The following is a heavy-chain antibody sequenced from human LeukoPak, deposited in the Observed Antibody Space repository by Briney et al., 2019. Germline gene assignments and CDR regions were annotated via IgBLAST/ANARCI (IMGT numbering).Heavy chain of an antibody. Sequence: ASVKVSCKASGYTFTCYYMHWVRQAPGQGLEWMGWINPNSGGTNYAQKFQGRVTMTRDTSISTAYMELSRLRSDDTAVYYCARASNWGYSGDAFDIWGQGTMVTVSS. V-gene: IGHV1-2*02. J-gene: IGHJ3*02. D-gene: IGHD7-27*01. CDR1: GYTFTCYY. CDR2: INPNSGGT. CDR3: ARASNWGYSGDAFDI.